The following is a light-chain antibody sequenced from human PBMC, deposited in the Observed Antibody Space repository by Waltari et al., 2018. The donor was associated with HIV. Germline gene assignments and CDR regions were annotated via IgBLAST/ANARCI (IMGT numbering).Light chain of an antibody. V-gene: IGKV3-20*01. Sequence: ERATLSCRASQSVSSSYLAWYQQKPGQAPRLLIYGASSRATGIPDRFSGSGSGTDFTLTISRLEPEDFAVYYCQQYGNAPDSFGQGTKLEIK. J-gene: IGKJ2*03. CDR2: GAS. CDR3: QQYGNAPDS. CDR1: QSVSSSY.